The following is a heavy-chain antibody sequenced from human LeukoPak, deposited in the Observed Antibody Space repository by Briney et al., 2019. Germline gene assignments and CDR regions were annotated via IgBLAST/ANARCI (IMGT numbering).Heavy chain of an antibody. CDR1: GSTFSSYE. D-gene: IGHD3-10*01. CDR3: ARGGGYYGSGSLHYYYYGMDV. J-gene: IGHJ6*01. V-gene: IGHV3-48*03. Sequence: GGSLRLSCAASGSTFSSYEMNWVRQAPGKGLEWVSYISSSGNTIYYADSVKGRFTISRDNAKNSLYLQMNSLRAEDTAVYYCARGGGYYGSGSLHYYYYGMDVWGQGTTVTVSS. CDR2: ISSSGNTI.